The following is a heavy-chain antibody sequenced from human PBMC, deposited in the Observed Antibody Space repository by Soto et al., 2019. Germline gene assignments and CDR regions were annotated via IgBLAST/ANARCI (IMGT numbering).Heavy chain of an antibody. CDR3: ARDPSTIVRGVIIEGGGYYYYGMDV. J-gene: IGHJ6*02. D-gene: IGHD3-10*01. CDR1: GYTFNRYG. Sequence: ASVKVPCQASGYTFNRYGIILVRQAPGQGIEWPGWISPHLDHTKYAQKLQGRVTINTDTSTSTAYMNLSSQRSDDTAVYYCARDPSTIVRGVIIEGGGYYYYGMDVWGQGTTVTVSS. CDR2: ISPHLDHT. V-gene: IGHV1-18*01.